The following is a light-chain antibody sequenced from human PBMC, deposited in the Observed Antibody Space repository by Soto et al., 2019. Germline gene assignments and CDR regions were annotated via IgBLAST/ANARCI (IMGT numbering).Light chain of an antibody. CDR2: GAS. J-gene: IGKJ1*01. V-gene: IGKV1-39*01. Sequence: DIQMTQSPSSLSASVGDRVTITCRASQSITSYLNWYQQKPGKAPKVLIYGASSLQSGVPSRFSGSGSGTDFTLTISSLQPEDFATYYCQQSYSTPWTFGQGTKLDIK. CDR1: QSITSY. CDR3: QQSYSTPWT.